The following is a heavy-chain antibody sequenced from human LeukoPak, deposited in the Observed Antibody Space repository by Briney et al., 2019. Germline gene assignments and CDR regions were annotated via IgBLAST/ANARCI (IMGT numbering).Heavy chain of an antibody. CDR3: ARTHLGGATRYYFDY. CDR2: IYTSGST. Sequence: PSETLSLTCTVSGGSISSYYWSWIRQPAGKGLEWIGRIYTSGSTNYNPSLKSRVTMSVDTSKNQFSPKLSSVTAADTAVYYCARTHLGGATRYYFDYWGQGTLVTVSS. J-gene: IGHJ4*02. V-gene: IGHV4-4*07. CDR1: GGSISSYY. D-gene: IGHD1-26*01.